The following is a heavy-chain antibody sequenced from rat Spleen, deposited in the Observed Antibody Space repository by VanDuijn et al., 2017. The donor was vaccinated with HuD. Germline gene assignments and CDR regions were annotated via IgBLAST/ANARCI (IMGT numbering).Heavy chain of an antibody. CDR3: ARLAWELDFDY. Sequence: EVQLVESGGGLVQPGRSLKLSCVASGFTFSRYWMYWVRQAPGKGLEWVTSISPSGATTNYRDSVKGRFTISRDNAKSTLYLQMDSLRSEDTATYYCARLAWELDFDYWGQGVMVTVSS. D-gene: IGHD5-1*01. CDR2: ISPSGATT. CDR1: GFTFSRYW. V-gene: IGHV5-25*01. J-gene: IGHJ2*01.